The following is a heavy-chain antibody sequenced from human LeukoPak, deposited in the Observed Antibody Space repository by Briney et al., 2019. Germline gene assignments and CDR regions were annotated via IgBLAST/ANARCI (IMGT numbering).Heavy chain of an antibody. Sequence: PSQTLSLTCTVSGGSISSGSYYWSWIRQPAGKGLEWIGRIYTSGSTNYNPSLKSRVTISVDTSKNQFSLKLSSVTAADTAVYYCARAGTLEWLSDVEYYFDYWGQGTLVTVSS. D-gene: IGHD3-3*01. J-gene: IGHJ4*02. V-gene: IGHV4-61*02. CDR3: ARAGTLEWLSDVEYYFDY. CDR1: GGSISSGSYY. CDR2: IYTSGST.